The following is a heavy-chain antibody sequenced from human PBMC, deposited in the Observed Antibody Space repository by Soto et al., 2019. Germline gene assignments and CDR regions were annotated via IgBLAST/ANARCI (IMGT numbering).Heavy chain of an antibody. CDR1: GFTFSSYA. J-gene: IGHJ6*02. CDR3: AKVRLPTYYYYGMDV. CDR2: ISGSGGST. D-gene: IGHD3-10*01. Sequence: GGSLRLSCAASGFTFSSYAMSWVRQAPGKGLEWVSAISGSGGSTYYADSVKGRFTISRDNSKNTLYLQMNSLRAEDTAVYYCAKVRLPTYYYYGMDVWGQGTTVTVSS. V-gene: IGHV3-23*01.